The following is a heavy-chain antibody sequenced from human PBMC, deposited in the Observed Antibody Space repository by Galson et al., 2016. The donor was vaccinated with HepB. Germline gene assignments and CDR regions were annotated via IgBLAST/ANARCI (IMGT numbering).Heavy chain of an antibody. CDR3: ARDVGYEALDC. CDR1: GFSLSMYW. V-gene: IGHV3-7*01. J-gene: IGHJ4*02. Sequence: SLRLSCAGSGFSLSMYWMVWVRQAPGKGLEWVANINRDGSEKYSVEGRFSTSRDNAKNSLYLQMDSLRAEDTAVYYCARDVGYEALDCWGQGALVPGSS. D-gene: IGHD2-2*01. CDR2: INRDGSEK.